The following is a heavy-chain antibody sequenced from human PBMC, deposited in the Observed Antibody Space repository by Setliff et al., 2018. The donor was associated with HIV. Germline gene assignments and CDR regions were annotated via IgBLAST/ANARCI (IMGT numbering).Heavy chain of an antibody. CDR2: INHSGST. CDR3: ARLRRSSGWSFDY. V-gene: IGHV4-39*01. Sequence: PSETLSLTCTVSGGSIKSSSYYWGWIRQPPGKGLEWIGSINHSGSTNYNPSLKTRVSISIDTSKNQFSLKLTSVTAADSAVYHCARLRRSSGWSFDYWAQGTLVTVSS. J-gene: IGHJ4*02. D-gene: IGHD6-19*01. CDR1: GGSIKSSSYY.